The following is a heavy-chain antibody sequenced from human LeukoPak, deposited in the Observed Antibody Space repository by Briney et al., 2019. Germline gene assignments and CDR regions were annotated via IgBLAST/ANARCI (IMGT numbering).Heavy chain of an antibody. CDR2: VTSSGDYI. CDR1: GFTFSSYS. Sequence: GGSLRLSCAASGFTFSSYSMNWVRQAPGKGLEWVSSVTSSGDYIYYADSMKGRFTISRDNAKSSLFLQMNSLRAEDTAVYFCAKEDVVAAVPHPFQHWGQGTLVTVSS. V-gene: IGHV3-21*01. D-gene: IGHD2-2*01. CDR3: AKEDVVAAVPHPFQH. J-gene: IGHJ1*01.